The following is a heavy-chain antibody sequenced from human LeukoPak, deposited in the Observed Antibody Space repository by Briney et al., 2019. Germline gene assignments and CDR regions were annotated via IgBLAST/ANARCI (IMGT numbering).Heavy chain of an antibody. J-gene: IGHJ4*02. CDR3: AKDGINYYDISGYDI. Sequence: GSLRLSCAASGFTFDDYAMHWLRQSPGKGLEWIGYIYYSGSTNYNPSLKSRVTISVDTSKNQFSLKLSSVTAADTAVYYCAKDGINYYDISGYDIWGQGTLVTVSS. V-gene: IGHV4-59*01. CDR1: GFTFDDYA. D-gene: IGHD3-22*01. CDR2: IYYSGST.